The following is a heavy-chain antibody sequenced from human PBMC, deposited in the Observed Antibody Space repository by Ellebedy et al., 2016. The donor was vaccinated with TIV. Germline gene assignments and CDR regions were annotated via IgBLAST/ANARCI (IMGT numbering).Heavy chain of an antibody. CDR1: GASIINYY. Sequence: MPSETLSLTCTVSGASIINYYWNWIRQPAGKGLQWIGRIYTSGSTDYNPSLKSRVTMAVDTSKNQVSLKLSSVTAADTAGFFCARGFDNLDPWGQGILVTVSS. D-gene: IGHD1-14*01. J-gene: IGHJ5*02. CDR2: IYTSGST. CDR3: ARGFDNLDP. V-gene: IGHV4-4*07.